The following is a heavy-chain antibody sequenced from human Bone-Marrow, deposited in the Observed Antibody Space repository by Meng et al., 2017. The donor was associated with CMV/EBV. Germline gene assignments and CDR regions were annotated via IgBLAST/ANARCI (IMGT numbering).Heavy chain of an antibody. D-gene: IGHD1-26*01. Sequence: GESLKISCSASGFTLNTFEMHWARQAPGKGLEWLSYITRSGRTIYYADSVKGRFTISRDNAKNSLYLQMSSLRAEDTAVYYCAKDHIVGATRYYYGMDVWGQGTTVTVSS. CDR1: GFTLNTFE. CDR2: ITRSGRTI. V-gene: IGHV3-48*03. CDR3: AKDHIVGATRYYYGMDV. J-gene: IGHJ6*02.